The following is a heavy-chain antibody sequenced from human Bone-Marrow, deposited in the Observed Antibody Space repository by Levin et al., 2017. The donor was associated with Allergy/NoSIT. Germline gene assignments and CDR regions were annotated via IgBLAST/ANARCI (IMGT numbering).Heavy chain of an antibody. CDR3: ARGGVVGAHDAFDI. Sequence: GGSLRLSCAASGFTFSSYAMHWVRQAPGKGLEWVAVISYDGSNKYYADSVKGRFTISRDNSKNTLYLQMNSLRAEDTAVYYCARGGVVGAHDAFDIWGQGTMVTVSS. CDR2: ISYDGSNK. D-gene: IGHD1-26*01. CDR1: GFTFSSYA. V-gene: IGHV3-30*04. J-gene: IGHJ3*02.